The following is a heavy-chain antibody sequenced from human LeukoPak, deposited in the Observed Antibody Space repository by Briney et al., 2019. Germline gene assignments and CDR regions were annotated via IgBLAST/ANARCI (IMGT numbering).Heavy chain of an antibody. CDR2: INHSGST. CDR1: GGSFSTYY. V-gene: IGHV4-34*01. CDR3: ARGRDGYNYYYYYYYYMDV. J-gene: IGHJ6*03. Sequence: SETLSLTCAVYGGSFSTYYWSWIRQPPGKGLEWIGEINHSGSTNYNPSLKSRVTISVDTSKNQFSLKLSSVTAADTAVYYCARGRDGYNYYYYYYYYMDVWGKGTTVTVSS. D-gene: IGHD5-24*01.